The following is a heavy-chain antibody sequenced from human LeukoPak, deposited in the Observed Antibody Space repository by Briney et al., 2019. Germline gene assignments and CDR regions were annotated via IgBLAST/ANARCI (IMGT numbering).Heavy chain of an antibody. CDR3: ARRLTASGKHYFDY. D-gene: IGHD6-13*01. J-gene: IGHJ4*02. CDR2: ISSSSGTI. Sequence: GGSLRLSCAASGFTFSTYNMNWVRQAPGKGLEWVSYISSSSGTIYYADSVQGRFTISRENAKNSLYLQMNSLRAEDTAVYYWARRLTASGKHYFDYWGQGTLVTVSS. V-gene: IGHV3-48*01. CDR1: GFTFSTYN.